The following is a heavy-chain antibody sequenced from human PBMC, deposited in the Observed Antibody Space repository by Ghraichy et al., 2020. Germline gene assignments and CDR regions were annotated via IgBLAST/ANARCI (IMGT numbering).Heavy chain of an antibody. CDR2: ISSNGDNT. J-gene: IGHJ4*02. CDR3: ARGGTGGLFDF. V-gene: IGHV3-64*02. Sequence: GSMNISCSASGFTFSNYPMHWVRQAPGKGLESVSAISSNGDNTFYADFVKGRFTISRDNSNNTLYLQMGSLTAEDMAVYYCARGGTGGLFDFWGQGTLVTGSS. D-gene: IGHD2-8*02. CDR1: GFTFSNYP.